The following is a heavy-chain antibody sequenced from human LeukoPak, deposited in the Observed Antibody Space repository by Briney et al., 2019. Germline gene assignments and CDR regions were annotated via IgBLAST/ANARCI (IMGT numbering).Heavy chain of an antibody. D-gene: IGHD4-23*01. CDR3: ATDPDYGGNPALYY. CDR1: GYTFTDYY. J-gene: IGHJ4*02. CDR2: VDPEDGET. Sequence: GASVKISCKASGYTFTDYYMHWVQQAPGKGLEWMGRVDPEDGETIYAEKFQGRVTITADTSTDTAYMELSSLRSEDTAVYYCATDPDYGGNPALYYWGQGTLVTVSS. V-gene: IGHV1-69-2*01.